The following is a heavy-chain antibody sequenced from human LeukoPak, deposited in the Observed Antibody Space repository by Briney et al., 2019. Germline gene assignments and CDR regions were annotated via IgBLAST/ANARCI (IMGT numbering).Heavy chain of an antibody. Sequence: SQTLSLTCAVYGGSFSGYYWSWIRQPPGKGLEWIGEINHSGSTNYNPSLKSRVTISVDTSKNQFSLKLSSVTAADTAVYYCALGYCSGGSCQHSYYFDYWGQGTLVTVSS. V-gene: IGHV4-34*01. D-gene: IGHD2-15*01. CDR2: INHSGST. CDR1: GGSFSGYY. J-gene: IGHJ4*02. CDR3: ALGYCSGGSCQHSYYFDY.